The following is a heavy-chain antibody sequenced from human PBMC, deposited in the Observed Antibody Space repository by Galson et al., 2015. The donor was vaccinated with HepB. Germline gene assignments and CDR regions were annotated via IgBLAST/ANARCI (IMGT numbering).Heavy chain of an antibody. CDR1: GGTFSSYA. CDR2: IIPILGIA. D-gene: IGHD3-16*01. V-gene: IGHV1-69*10. J-gene: IGHJ6*03. CDR3: AIPWGITNYYYMDV. Sequence: SVKVSCKASGGTFSSYAISWVRQAPGQGLEWMGGIIPILGIANYAQKFQGRVTMTRDTSISTAYMELSRLRSDDTAVYYCAIPWGITNYYYMDVWGKGTTVTVSS.